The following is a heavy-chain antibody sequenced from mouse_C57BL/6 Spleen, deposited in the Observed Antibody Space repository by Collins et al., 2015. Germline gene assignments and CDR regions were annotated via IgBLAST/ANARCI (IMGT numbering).Heavy chain of an antibody. V-gene: IGHV10-1*02. CDR3: VRLGRYFDV. D-gene: IGHD4-1*01. Sequence: EVQLVESGGGLVQPKGSLKLSCAASGFTFNTYAMNWVRQAPGKGLEWVARIRSKSNNYATYYADSVKDRFTISRDDSQSMLYLQMNNLKTEDTAMYYCVRLGRYFDVWGAGTTVTVSS. J-gene: IGHJ1*01. CDR2: IRSKSNNYAT. CDR1: GFTFNTYA.